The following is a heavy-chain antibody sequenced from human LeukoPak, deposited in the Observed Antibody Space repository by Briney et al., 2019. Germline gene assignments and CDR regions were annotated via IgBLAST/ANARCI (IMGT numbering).Heavy chain of an antibody. CDR3: ARKFKSAYFYYHYMDV. CDR2: INHSGST. V-gene: IGHV4-34*01. CDR1: GGSFSGYY. J-gene: IGHJ6*03. Sequence: SETLSLTCAVYGGSFSGYYWSWIRQPPGKGLEWIGEINHSGSTNYNPSLKSRVTISVDTSKNQFSLKLSSVTAADTAAYYCARKFKSAYFYYHYMDVWGKGTTVTVSS.